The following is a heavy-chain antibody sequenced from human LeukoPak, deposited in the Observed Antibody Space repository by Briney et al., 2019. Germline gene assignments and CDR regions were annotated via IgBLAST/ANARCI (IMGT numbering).Heavy chain of an antibody. V-gene: IGHV3-53*01. J-gene: IGHJ4*02. D-gene: IGHD6-13*01. CDR3: ARGRYSSTWGNFDY. CDR1: GFTVSSNY. Sequence: PGGSLRLSCAASGFTVSSNYMTWVRQAPGKGLEWVSVIYSGGSTYYADSVKGRFTISRDNSKNTLYLQMNSLRAEDTALYHCARGRYSSTWGNFDYWGQGTLVTVSS. CDR2: IYSGGST.